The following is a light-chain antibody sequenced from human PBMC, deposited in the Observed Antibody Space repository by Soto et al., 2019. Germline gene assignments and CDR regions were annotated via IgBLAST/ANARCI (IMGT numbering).Light chain of an antibody. Sequence: EVVLTQSPATLSLSPGERATLSCRASQNVSIYLAWYQQKPGQVPRLLIYDSTNRAAGIPPRFSGSGSGTDFTLTISRLEPEDFAVFYCQQRYSWPPLTFGVGTKVEIK. CDR3: QQRYSWPPLT. V-gene: IGKV3-11*01. CDR2: DST. CDR1: QNVSIY. J-gene: IGKJ4*01.